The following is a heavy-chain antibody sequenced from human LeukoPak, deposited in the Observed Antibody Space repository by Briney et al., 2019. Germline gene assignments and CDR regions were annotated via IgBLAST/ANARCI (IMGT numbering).Heavy chain of an antibody. CDR2: ISSSGRTI. J-gene: IGHJ4*02. CDR3: ARADCSSSSCYELDY. CDR1: GFTFCDYY. D-gene: IGHD2-2*01. V-gene: IGHV3-11*04. Sequence: GGSLRLSXAGSGFTFCDYYMSWIRQAPGKGLEWLSYISSSGRTIYYADSVKGRFTISRDNAKNSLYLQMNSLRAEDTAVYYCARADCSSSSCYELDYWGQGTLVTVSS.